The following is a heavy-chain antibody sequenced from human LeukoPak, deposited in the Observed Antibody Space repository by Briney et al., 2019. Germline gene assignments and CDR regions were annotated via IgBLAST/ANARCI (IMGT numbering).Heavy chain of an antibody. CDR2: ISSSSSTI. Sequence: GGSLRLTCAASGFTFSSYSMNWVRQAPGKGLEWVSYISSSSSTIYYADSVKGRFTISRDNAKNSLYLQMNSLRAEDTAVYYCARCHPYSSSWYPGNDAFYIWGQGTMVTVSS. V-gene: IGHV3-48*04. CDR3: ARCHPYSSSWYPGNDAFYI. J-gene: IGHJ3*02. CDR1: GFTFSSYS. D-gene: IGHD6-13*01.